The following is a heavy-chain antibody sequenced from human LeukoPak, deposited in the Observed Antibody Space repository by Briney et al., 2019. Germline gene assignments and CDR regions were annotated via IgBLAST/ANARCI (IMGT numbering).Heavy chain of an antibody. V-gene: IGHV4-59*01. D-gene: IGHD5-12*01. J-gene: IGHJ6*03. CDR2: IYYSGSP. Sequence: SETLSLTCTVSGGSISSYYWSWIRQPPGKGLEWVGYIYYSGSPNYNPSLKSRVTISVDTSKNQFSLKLSSVTAADTAVYYCARRGYSGYDGTWSDYYYYMDVWGKGTTVTVSS. CDR3: ARRGYSGYDGTWSDYYYYMDV. CDR1: GGSISSYY.